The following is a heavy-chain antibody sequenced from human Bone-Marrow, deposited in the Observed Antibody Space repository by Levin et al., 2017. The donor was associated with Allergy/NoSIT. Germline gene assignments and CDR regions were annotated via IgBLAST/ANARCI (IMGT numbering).Heavy chain of an antibody. CDR2: ISTGGRI. CDR3: SRHADGVTPPFGFEI. V-gene: IGHV4-39*01. J-gene: IGHJ3*02. CDR1: GGSINNNLFL. Sequence: PSQTLSLTCTVSGGSINNNLFLWDWIRQPPGKAPEWIASISTGGRIHYHPSLESRVTISVDTSTNQVSLRLTSVTAADTAVYFCSRHADGVTPPFGFEIWGQGTMVAVSS. D-gene: IGHD2-8*01.